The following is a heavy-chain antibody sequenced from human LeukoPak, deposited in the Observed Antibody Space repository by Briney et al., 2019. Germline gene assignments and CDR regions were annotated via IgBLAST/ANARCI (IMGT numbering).Heavy chain of an antibody. CDR1: GYTFTSYG. V-gene: IGHV1-18*01. CDR3: ARDWAPLSGNYYDAWFDP. D-gene: IGHD1-26*01. J-gene: IGHJ5*02. Sequence: ASVKVSCKAPGYTFTSYGISWVRQAPGQGLEWMGWISADNGNTKYAQKLQGRVTMTTDTSTSTAYMELRSLRSDDTAVYYCARDWAPLSGNYYDAWFDPWGQGTLVTVSS. CDR2: ISADNGNT.